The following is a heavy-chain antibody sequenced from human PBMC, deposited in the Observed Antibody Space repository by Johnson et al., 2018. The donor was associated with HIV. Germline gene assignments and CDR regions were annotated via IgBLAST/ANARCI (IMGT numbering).Heavy chain of an antibody. V-gene: IGHV3-30*02. CDR3: ASSWFGELSYAFDI. J-gene: IGHJ3*02. CDR1: GFTFSSYG. Sequence: QVQLVESGGGVVQPGGSLRLSCAASGFTFSSYGMHWVRQAPGKGLEWVAFIRYDGSEKYYVDSVKGRFTISRDNAKNSLYLQMNSLRAEDTAVYYCASSWFGELSYAFDIWGQGTMVTVSS. CDR2: IRYDGSEK. D-gene: IGHD3-10*01.